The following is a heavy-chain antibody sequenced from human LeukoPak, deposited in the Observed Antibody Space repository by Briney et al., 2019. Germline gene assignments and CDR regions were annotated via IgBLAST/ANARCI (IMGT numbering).Heavy chain of an antibody. V-gene: IGHV4-34*01. D-gene: IGHD2-15*01. CDR3: ARANYTPYCSGGSCYGGSDY. Sequence: SETLSLTCAVYGGSFSGCYWSWIRQPPGKGLEWIGEINHSGSTNYNPSLKSRVTISVDTSKNQFSLKLSSVTAADTAVYYCARANYTPYCSGGSCYGGSDYWGQGTLDTVSS. CDR1: GGSFSGCY. CDR2: INHSGST. J-gene: IGHJ4*02.